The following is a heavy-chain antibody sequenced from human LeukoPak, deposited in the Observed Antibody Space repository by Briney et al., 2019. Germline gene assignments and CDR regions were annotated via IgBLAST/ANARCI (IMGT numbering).Heavy chain of an antibody. V-gene: IGHV3-23*01. CDR2: ISGPAGSW. Sequence: PGGSLRLSCAASGLTFSSYAMSWVRQAPGKGLEWVSAISGPAGSWDYADSVKGRFTISRDNSKNTLFLQMNSPRADDTSIYYCAKKVGLVSAPLYYFDVWGQGTLVTVSS. CDR1: GLTFSSYA. D-gene: IGHD5/OR15-5a*01. J-gene: IGHJ4*02. CDR3: AKKVGLVSAPLYYFDV.